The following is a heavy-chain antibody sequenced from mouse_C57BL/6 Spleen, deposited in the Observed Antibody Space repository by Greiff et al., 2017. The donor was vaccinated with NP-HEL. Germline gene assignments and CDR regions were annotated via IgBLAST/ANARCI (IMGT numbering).Heavy chain of an antibody. CDR1: GFTFSSYA. V-gene: IGHV5-4*01. J-gene: IGHJ4*01. Sequence: EVKVEESGGGLVKPGGSLKLSCAASGFTFSSYAMSWVRQTPEKRLEWVATISDGGSYTYYPDNVKGRFTISRDNAKNNLYLQMSHLKSEDTAMYYCARDGAGDYAMDYWGQGTSVTVSS. CDR2: ISDGGSYT. CDR3: ARDGAGDYAMDY.